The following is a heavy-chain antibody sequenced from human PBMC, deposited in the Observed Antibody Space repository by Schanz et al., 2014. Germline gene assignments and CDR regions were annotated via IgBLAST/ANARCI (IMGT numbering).Heavy chain of an antibody. V-gene: IGHV3-23*01. Sequence: ESGGGLVHPGGSLRLSCEASGFSFGNYAMSWVRQAPGKGLEWVSALSEGGGGTHYADSVRGRFTISSDSSKNTLYLQMSSLRADDTAVYYCAKAADWPVTQFDPWGQGTLVTVSS. J-gene: IGHJ5*02. CDR3: AKAADWPVTQFDP. CDR1: GFSFGNYA. CDR2: LSEGGGGT. D-gene: IGHD3-9*01.